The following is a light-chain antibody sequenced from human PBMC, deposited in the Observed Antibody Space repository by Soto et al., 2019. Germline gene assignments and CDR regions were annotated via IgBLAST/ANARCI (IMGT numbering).Light chain of an antibody. CDR1: QSFSTY. V-gene: IGKV1-5*03. CDR2: KAS. CDR3: HQYNNWPWT. J-gene: IGKJ1*01. Sequence: DIQMTQSPSTLSAFVGDRVTITCRASQSFSTYLAWYQQKPGKAPKLLIYKASSLQSGVPSRFSGSGSGTEFTLTISSLQPDDFALYYCHQYNNWPWTFGQGTKVDIK.